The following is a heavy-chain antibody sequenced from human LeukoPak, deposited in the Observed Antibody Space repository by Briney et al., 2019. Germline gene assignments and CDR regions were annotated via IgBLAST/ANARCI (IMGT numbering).Heavy chain of an antibody. D-gene: IGHD6-13*01. CDR3: ARGWWRSSSWYRWFDP. CDR2: INHSGST. J-gene: IGHJ5*02. CDR1: GGSFSGYY. V-gene: IGHV4-34*01. Sequence: PSETPSLTCAVYGGSFSGYYWSWIRQPPGKGLEWIGEINHSGSTNYNPSLKSRVTISVDTSKNQFSLKLSSVTAADTAVYYRARGWWRSSSWYRWFDPWGQGTLVTVSS.